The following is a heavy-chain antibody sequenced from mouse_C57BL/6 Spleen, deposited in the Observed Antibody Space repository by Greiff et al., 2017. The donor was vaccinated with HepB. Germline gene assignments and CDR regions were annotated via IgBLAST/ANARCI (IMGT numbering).Heavy chain of an antibody. CDR2: INYDGSST. V-gene: IGHV5-16*01. J-gene: IGHJ1*03. CDR1: GFTFSDYY. CDR3: ARVDANWYFDV. Sequence: VQLKESEGGLVQPGSSMKLSCTASGFTFSDYYMAWVRQVPEKGLEWVANINYDGSSTYYLDSLKSRFIISRDNAKNILYLQMSSLKSEDTATYYCARVDANWYFDVWGTGTTVTVSS.